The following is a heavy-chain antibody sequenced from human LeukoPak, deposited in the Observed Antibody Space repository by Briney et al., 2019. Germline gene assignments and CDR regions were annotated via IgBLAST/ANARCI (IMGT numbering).Heavy chain of an antibody. CDR3: ARDFEGWFDP. Sequence: SETLSLTCTVSGGSISSYYWSWIRQPPGKGLEWIGYIYYSGSTNYNPSLKSRVTTSVDTSKNQFSLKLSSVTAADTAVYYCARDFEGWFDPWGQGTLVTVSS. CDR1: GGSISSYY. V-gene: IGHV4-59*12. J-gene: IGHJ5*02. CDR2: IYYSGST.